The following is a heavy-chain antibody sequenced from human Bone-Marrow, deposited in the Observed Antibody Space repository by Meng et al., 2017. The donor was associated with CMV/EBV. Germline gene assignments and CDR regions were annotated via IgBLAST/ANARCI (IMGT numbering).Heavy chain of an antibody. CDR2: ISWNSGSI. D-gene: IGHD3-22*01. CDR3: VKSGDYDSSGYYGMDV. V-gene: IGHV3-9*01. CDR1: GFTFDDYA. J-gene: IGHJ6*02. Sequence: LSLTCAASGFTFDDYAMHWVRQAPGKGLEWVSGISWNSGSIGYADSVKGRFTISRDNAKNSLYLQMNSLRAEDTALYYCVKSGDYDSSGYYGMDVWGQGTTVTVSS.